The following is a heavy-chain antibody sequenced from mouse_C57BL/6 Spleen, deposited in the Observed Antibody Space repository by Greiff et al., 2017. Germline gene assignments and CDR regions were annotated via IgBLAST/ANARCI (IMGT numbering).Heavy chain of an antibody. Sequence: VQRVESGAELVRPGASVTLSCKASGYTFTDYEMHWVKQTPVHGLEWIGAIDPETGGTAYNQKFKGKAILTADKSSSTAYMELRSLTSEDSAVYYGTRGDYYGSSLDYWGQGTTLTVSS. D-gene: IGHD1-1*01. J-gene: IGHJ2*01. CDR3: TRGDYYGSSLDY. CDR2: IDPETGGT. V-gene: IGHV1-15*01. CDR1: GYTFTDYE.